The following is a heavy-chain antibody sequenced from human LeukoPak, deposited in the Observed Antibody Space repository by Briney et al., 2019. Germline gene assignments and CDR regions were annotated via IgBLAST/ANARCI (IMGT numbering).Heavy chain of an antibody. J-gene: IGHJ5*02. D-gene: IGHD6-19*01. V-gene: IGHV4-39*07. CDR2: IYYSGST. CDR1: GGSISSSSYY. CDR3: ARVVAVAGTGGGDWFDP. Sequence: SETLSLTCTVSGGSISSSSYYWGWIRQPPGKGLEWIGSIYYSGSTYYNPSLKSRVTISVDTSKNQFSLKLSSVTAADTAVYYCARVVAVAGTGGGDWFDPWGQGTLVTVSS.